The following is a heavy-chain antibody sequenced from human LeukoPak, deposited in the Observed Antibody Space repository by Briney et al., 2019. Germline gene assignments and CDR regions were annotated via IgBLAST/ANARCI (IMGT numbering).Heavy chain of an antibody. CDR2: IWYDGSNK. D-gene: IGHD1-26*01. J-gene: IGHJ6*02. Sequence: PGGSLRLSCAASGFTSRNYGMYWVRQAPGKGLEWVAIIWYDGSNKYYGDSVKGRFTISRDNSKNTLYLQMNSLEFEDTAVYFCARHTGIFPRGGMDVWGQGTTVTVSS. V-gene: IGHV3-33*01. CDR1: GFTSRNYG. CDR3: ARHTGIFPRGGMDV.